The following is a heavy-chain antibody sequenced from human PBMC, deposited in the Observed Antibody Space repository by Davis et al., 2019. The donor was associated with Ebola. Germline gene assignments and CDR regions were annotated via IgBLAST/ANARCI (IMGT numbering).Heavy chain of an antibody. J-gene: IGHJ4*02. CDR2: ISGSSRYI. Sequence: GESLKISCAASGFTFSTYSMTWVRQAPGRGLEWVSYISGSSRYIYDADSVKGRFTISRDNAKNSLYLQMDSLRAEDTALYYCARRGDGHSPYFDYWGQGTLVTVSS. CDR3: ARRGDGHSPYFDY. D-gene: IGHD2-21*01. V-gene: IGHV3-21*04. CDR1: GFTFSTYS.